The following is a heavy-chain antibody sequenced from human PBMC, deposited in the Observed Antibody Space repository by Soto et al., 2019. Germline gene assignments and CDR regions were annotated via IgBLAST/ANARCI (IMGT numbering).Heavy chain of an antibody. CDR1: GFTFSSYA. V-gene: IGHV3-30-3*01. J-gene: IGHJ6*02. Sequence: GGSLRLSCAASGFTFSSYAMHWVRQAPGKGLEWVAVISYDGSNKYYADSVKGRFTISRDNSKNTLYLQMNSLGAEDTAVYYCSRDQERNYYGSGSYYNGQYYYYGMDVWGQGTTVTVSS. D-gene: IGHD3-10*01. CDR2: ISYDGSNK. CDR3: SRDQERNYYGSGSYYNGQYYYYGMDV.